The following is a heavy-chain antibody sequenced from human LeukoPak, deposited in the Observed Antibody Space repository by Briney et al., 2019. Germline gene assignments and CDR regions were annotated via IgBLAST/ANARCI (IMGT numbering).Heavy chain of an antibody. J-gene: IGHJ4*02. Sequence: GGSLRLSCAASGFTFSNYFISWVRQAPGKGLEWVANINENGREKFYVDSAKGRFTISRDDAKNSVDLQMNSLRVEDTAVYYCARSLWPEDYWGQGTLVTVSS. CDR1: GFTFSNYF. CDR3: ARSLWPEDY. CDR2: INENGREK. D-gene: IGHD2-15*01. V-gene: IGHV3-7*01.